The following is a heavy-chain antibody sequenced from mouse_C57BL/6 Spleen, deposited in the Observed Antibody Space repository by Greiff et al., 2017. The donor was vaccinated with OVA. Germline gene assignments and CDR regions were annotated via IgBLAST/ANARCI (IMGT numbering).Heavy chain of an antibody. D-gene: IGHD1-1*01. CDR3: ARIKYGSSYDYAMDY. Sequence: QVTLKVSGPGILQPSQTLSLTCSFSGFSLSTFGMGVGWIRQPSGKGLEWLAHIWWDDDKYYNPALKSRLTISKVPSKNQVFLKIANVDTADTATYYCARIKYGSSYDYAMDYWGQGTSVTVSS. CDR2: IWWDDDK. J-gene: IGHJ4*01. CDR1: GFSLSTFGMG. V-gene: IGHV8-8*01.